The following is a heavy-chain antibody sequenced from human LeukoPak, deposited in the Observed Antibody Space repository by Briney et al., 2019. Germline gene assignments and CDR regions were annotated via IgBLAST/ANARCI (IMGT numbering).Heavy chain of an antibody. CDR3: ARSSGKWSGDYYYYMDV. V-gene: IGHV4-59*01. D-gene: IGHD3-3*01. Sequence: SETLSLTCTVSGGSISSYYWSWIRQPPGKGLEWIGYIHYSGSTTYNPSLKSRVTISVDTSKNQFSLKLSSVTAADTAVYYCARSSGKWSGDYYYYMDVWGKGTTVTISS. J-gene: IGHJ6*03. CDR1: GGSISSYY. CDR2: IHYSGST.